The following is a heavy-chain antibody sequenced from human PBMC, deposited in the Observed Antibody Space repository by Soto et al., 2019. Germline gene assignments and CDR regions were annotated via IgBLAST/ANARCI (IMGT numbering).Heavy chain of an antibody. CDR1: RYIFTAYF. D-gene: IGHD1-1*01. Sequence: QVQLVQSGAEVKKPGASVKVSCKTPRYIFTAYFMHWVRQVPGQGLEWMGWINPNNGATHYGLSFQGRVTMTRDTSISTAYMELSSLRSDDTAVYYCASHDPGARFDPWGQGTLVIVSS. J-gene: IGHJ5*02. CDR3: ASHDPGARFDP. CDR2: INPNNGAT. V-gene: IGHV1-2*02.